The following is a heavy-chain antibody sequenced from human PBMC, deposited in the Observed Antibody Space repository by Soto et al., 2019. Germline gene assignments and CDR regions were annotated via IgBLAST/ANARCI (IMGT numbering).Heavy chain of an antibody. D-gene: IGHD3-22*01. CDR1: GGSISSSSYY. CDR2: IYYSGST. J-gene: IGHJ5*02. Sequence: PSETLSLTCTVSGGSISSSSYYWGWIRQPPGKGLEWIGSIYYSGSTYYNPSLKSRVTISVDTSKNQFSLKLSSVTAADTAVYYCARSTDYYDSSAYLWFDPWCQGTLVTAS. CDR3: ARSTDYYDSSAYLWFDP. V-gene: IGHV4-39*01.